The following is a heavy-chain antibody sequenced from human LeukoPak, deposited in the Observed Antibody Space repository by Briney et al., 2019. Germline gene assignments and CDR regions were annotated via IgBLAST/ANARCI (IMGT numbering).Heavy chain of an antibody. V-gene: IGHV3-23*01. CDR3: ARGSPDSSSSVDFDY. Sequence: GRSLRLSCAASGFTFSSYAMSWVRQAPGKGLEWVSGISGSGGSTYYADSVKGRFTISRDNAKNSLYLQMNSLRAEDTAVYYCARGSPDSSSSVDFDYWGQGTLVTVSS. D-gene: IGHD6-6*01. J-gene: IGHJ4*02. CDR1: GFTFSSYA. CDR2: ISGSGGST.